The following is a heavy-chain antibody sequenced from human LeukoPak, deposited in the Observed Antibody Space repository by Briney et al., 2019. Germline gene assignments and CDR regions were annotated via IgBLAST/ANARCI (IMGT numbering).Heavy chain of an antibody. CDR2: IYHSGST. V-gene: IGHV4-38-2*01. Sequence: PSETLSLTCAVSGYSISSGYYWGWIRQPPGKGLEGIGSIYHSGSTYYNPSLKSRVTISVDTSKNQFSLKLSSVTAADTAVYYCARLGGNFAGYYFDYWGQGTLVTVSS. CDR1: GYSISSGYY. CDR3: ARLGGNFAGYYFDY. J-gene: IGHJ4*02. D-gene: IGHD4-23*01.